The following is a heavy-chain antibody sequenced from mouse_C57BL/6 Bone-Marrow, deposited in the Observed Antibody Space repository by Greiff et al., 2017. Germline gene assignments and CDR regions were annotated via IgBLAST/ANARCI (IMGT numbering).Heavy chain of an antibody. J-gene: IGHJ3*01. CDR3: TFGAY. V-gene: IGHV1-15*01. D-gene: IGHD3-1*01. CDR1: GYTFTDYE. Sequence: VQRVESGAELVRPGASVTLSCKASGYTFTDYEMHWVKQTPVHGLEWIGAIDPETGGTAYNQKFKGKAILTADKSSSTAYMELRSLTSEDSAVYYCTFGAYWGRGNLVTVSA. CDR2: IDPETGGT.